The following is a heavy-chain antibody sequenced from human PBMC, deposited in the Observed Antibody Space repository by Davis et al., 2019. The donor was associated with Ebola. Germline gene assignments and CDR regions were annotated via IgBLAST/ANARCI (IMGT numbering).Heavy chain of an antibody. CDR3: AHMKNSFGGYDFWSGYYFDY. D-gene: IGHD3-3*01. CDR1: GFSLSTSGVG. J-gene: IGHJ4*02. CDR2: IYWNDDK. Sequence: SGPTLVKPTQTLTLTCTFSGFSLSTSGVGVGWIRQPPGKALEWLALIYWNDDKRYSPSLKSRLTITKDTSKNQVVLTMTNMDPVDTATYYCAHMKNSFGGYDFWSGYYFDYWGQGTLVTVSS. V-gene: IGHV2-5*01.